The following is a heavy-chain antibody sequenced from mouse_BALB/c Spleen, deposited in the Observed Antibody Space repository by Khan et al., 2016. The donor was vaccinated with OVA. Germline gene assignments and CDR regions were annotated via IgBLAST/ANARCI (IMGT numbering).Heavy chain of an antibody. V-gene: IGHV14-3*02. Sequence: VQLKESGAELVKPAASLKLSCTASGYNIKDIYIRWVKQRPEKGLERIRRTDPANGNTKYDPKFQGKATITADTSSNTAYLQLSSLTSEDTAVYYCRISTINAWGQGTTLTVSS. CDR3: RISTINA. CDR2: TDPANGNT. J-gene: IGHJ2*01. CDR1: GYNIKDIY.